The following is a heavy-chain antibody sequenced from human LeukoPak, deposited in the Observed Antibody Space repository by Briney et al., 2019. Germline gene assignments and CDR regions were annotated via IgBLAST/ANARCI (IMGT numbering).Heavy chain of an antibody. CDR2: ISGSGGST. D-gene: IGHD3-22*01. Sequence: PGGSLRLSCAASGFTFSSYAMSWVRQAPGKGLEWVSIISGSGGSTYYADSVKGRFTISRDNSKSTLYLQMNTLRAEDKAVYYCAKDTRGMIYDSSGYYSGRGQGTLVTVSS. CDR3: AKDTRGMIYDSSGYYSG. CDR1: GFTFSSYA. V-gene: IGHV3-23*01. J-gene: IGHJ4*02.